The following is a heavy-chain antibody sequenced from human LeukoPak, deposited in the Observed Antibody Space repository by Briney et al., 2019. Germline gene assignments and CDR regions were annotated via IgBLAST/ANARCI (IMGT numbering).Heavy chain of an antibody. CDR3: ARLRSDGSGSYYFDY. D-gene: IGHD3-10*01. CDR1: GGSISSSNW. Sequence: PSGTLSLTCAVSGGSISSSNWWSWVRQPPGKGLEWIGEIYHSGSTNYNPSLKSRVTISVDKSKNQFSLKLSSVTAADTAVYYCARLRSDGSGSYYFDYWGQGTLVTVSS. CDR2: IYHSGST. J-gene: IGHJ4*02. V-gene: IGHV4-4*02.